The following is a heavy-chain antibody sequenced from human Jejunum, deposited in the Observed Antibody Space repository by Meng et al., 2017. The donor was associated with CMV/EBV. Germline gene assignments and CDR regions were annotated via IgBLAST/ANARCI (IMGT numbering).Heavy chain of an antibody. J-gene: IGHJ4*02. CDR1: GFTFSTYS. V-gene: IGHV3-23*03. CDR2: IYGAGSTK. D-gene: IGHD3/OR15-3a*01. CDR3: VKDKTRDGLFNFDF. Sequence: SGFTFSTYSMSWVRQAPSKGLEWVSIIYGAGSTKYYADSVKGRFTISRDNSKNILYLQMNGLRADDTAVYYCVKDKTRDGLFNFDFWGQGTLVTVSS.